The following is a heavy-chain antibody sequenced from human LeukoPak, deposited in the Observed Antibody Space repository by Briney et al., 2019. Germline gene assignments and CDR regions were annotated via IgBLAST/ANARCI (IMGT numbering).Heavy chain of an antibody. CDR1: GFTFSGCA. J-gene: IGHJ4*02. CDR3: AKGRYGSSRYPFDY. D-gene: IGHD6-13*01. Sequence: GGSLRLSCAASGFTFSGCAMGWVRQAPGKGLEWVSVISGGGGSTYYADSVKGRFTISRDNSKNTLYLQMNSLRDEDTAVYYCAKGRYGSSRYPFDYWGQGTLVTVSS. V-gene: IGHV3-23*01. CDR2: ISGGGGST.